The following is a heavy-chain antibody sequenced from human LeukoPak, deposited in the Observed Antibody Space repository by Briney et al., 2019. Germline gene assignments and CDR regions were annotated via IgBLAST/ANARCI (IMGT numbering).Heavy chain of an antibody. D-gene: IGHD3-3*01. J-gene: IGHJ6*02. CDR3: AREKGTYYDFWSGPVPYYGMDV. CDR1: GFTFSSYW. CDR2: INSDGSST. Sequence: GALRLSCAASGFTFSSYWMHWVRQAPGKGLVWVSRINSDGSSTSYADSVKGRFTISRDNAKNTLYLQMNRLRAEDTAVYYCAREKGTYYDFWSGPVPYYGMDVWGQGTTVTVSS. V-gene: IGHV3-74*01.